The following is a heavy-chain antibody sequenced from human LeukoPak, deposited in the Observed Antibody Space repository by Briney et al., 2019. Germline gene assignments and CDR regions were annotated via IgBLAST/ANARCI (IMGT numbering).Heavy chain of an antibody. CDR1: GFTFSSYW. D-gene: IGHD2-8*01. CDR2: IKQDGSEK. Sequence: GGSLRLSCAASGFTFSSYWMNWVRQAPGKGLEWVANIKQDGSEKYYVDSVKGRLTISRDNAKNSLYLQMNSLRAEDTAVYYCARAPTNIVLMVYDYWGQGTLVTVSS. CDR3: ARAPTNIVLMVYDY. V-gene: IGHV3-7*01. J-gene: IGHJ4*02.